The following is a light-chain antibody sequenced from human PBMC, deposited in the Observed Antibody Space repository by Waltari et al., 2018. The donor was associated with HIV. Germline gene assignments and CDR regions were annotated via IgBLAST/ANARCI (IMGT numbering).Light chain of an antibody. Sequence: DIQMTQSPSTLSASIGDRVTITCRASQSISVWLAWYHQKPGKAPKLLIYEASNLESGVPSRVSGTGSGTEFTLTTSSLQPDDSATFYCQQYDSFPWTFGQGTKVGIK. V-gene: IGKV1-5*03. J-gene: IGKJ1*01. CDR3: QQYDSFPWT. CDR1: QSISVW. CDR2: EAS.